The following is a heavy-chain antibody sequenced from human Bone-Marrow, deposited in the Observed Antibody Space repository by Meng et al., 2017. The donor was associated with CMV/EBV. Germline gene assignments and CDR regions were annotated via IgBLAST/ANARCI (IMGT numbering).Heavy chain of an antibody. D-gene: IGHD3-16*01. CDR1: GFTFSSYG. V-gene: IGHV3-30*02. Sequence: GESLKISCAASGFTFSSYGMHWVRQAPGKGLEWVAFIRYDGSIKFYAESMKGRFTISRDNSKSTLYLQMDSLRTEDTAVYSCAKDLHDYVWGTYNVDYWGRGTLVTVSS. J-gene: IGHJ4*02. CDR2: IRYDGSIK. CDR3: AKDLHDYVWGTYNVDY.